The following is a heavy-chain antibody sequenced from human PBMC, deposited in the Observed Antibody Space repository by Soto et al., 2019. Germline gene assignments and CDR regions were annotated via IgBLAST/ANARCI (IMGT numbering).Heavy chain of an antibody. CDR2: INPNSGGT. V-gene: IGHV1-2*04. Sequence: ASVKVSCKASGYTFTGYYMHWVRQAPGQGLEWMGWINPNSGGTNYAQKFQGWVTMTRDTSISTAYMELSRLRSDDRAVYYCARGELRYFDWLLPASDYYYGMDVWGQGTTVTVSS. CDR3: ARGELRYFDWLLPASDYYYGMDV. J-gene: IGHJ6*02. D-gene: IGHD3-9*01. CDR1: GYTFTGYY.